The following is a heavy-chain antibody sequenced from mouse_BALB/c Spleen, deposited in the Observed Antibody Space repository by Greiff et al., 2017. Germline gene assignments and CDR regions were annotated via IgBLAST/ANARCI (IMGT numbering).Heavy chain of an antibody. D-gene: IGHD2-14*01. V-gene: IGHV14-3*02. Sequence: EVNLVESGAELVKPGASVKLSCTASGSNIKDTYMPWVKQRPEQGLEWIGRIDPANGNTKYDPKFQGKATITADTSSNTAYLQLRSRTSEDTAVYYCARWCYRYVLDYGGQGTTLTVSS. J-gene: IGHJ2*01. CDR1: GSNIKDTY. CDR2: IDPANGNT. CDR3: ARWCYRYVLDY.